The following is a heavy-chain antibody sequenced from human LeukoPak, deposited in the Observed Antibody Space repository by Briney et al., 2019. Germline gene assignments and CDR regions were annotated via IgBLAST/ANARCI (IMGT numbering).Heavy chain of an antibody. Sequence: SETLSLTCTVSGGSISSYYWSWIRQPPGKELEWIGYIYYSGTTNYNPSLKSRVTISLDTSKSQFSLRLNSVTAADTAVYYCARQIIRGRYLVHFDYWGQGTLVTVSS. CDR2: IYYSGTT. D-gene: IGHD3-10*01. J-gene: IGHJ4*02. CDR3: ARQIIRGRYLVHFDY. V-gene: IGHV4-59*08. CDR1: GGSISSYY.